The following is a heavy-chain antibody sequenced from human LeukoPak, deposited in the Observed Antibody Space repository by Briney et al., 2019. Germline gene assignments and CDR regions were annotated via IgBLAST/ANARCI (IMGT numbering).Heavy chain of an antibody. CDR2: ISGSGGST. CDR1: GFTFSSYG. CDR3: TKAGITMLRGANPYYFDY. J-gene: IGHJ4*02. V-gene: IGHV3-23*01. Sequence: GGSLRLSCAASGFTFSSYGMSWVRQAPGKGLEWVSAISGSGGSTYYADSVKGRFTISRDNSKNTLYLQMNSLRAEDTAVYYCTKAGITMLRGANPYYFDYWGEGTLVTVSS. D-gene: IGHD3-10*01.